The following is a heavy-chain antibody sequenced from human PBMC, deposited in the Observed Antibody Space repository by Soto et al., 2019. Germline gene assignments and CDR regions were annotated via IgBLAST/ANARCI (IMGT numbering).Heavy chain of an antibody. D-gene: IGHD6-19*01. CDR1: GFTFSSYS. CDR2: ISSSSSYI. V-gene: IGHV3-21*01. J-gene: IGHJ6*02. CDR3: ARDYSSGWSIYYYGMDV. Sequence: GGSLRLSCAASGFTFSSYSMNWVRQAPGKGLEWVSSISSSSSYIYYADSVKGRFTISRDNAKNSLYLQMNSLRAEDTAVYYCARDYSSGWSIYYYGMDVWGQGTTVTVSS.